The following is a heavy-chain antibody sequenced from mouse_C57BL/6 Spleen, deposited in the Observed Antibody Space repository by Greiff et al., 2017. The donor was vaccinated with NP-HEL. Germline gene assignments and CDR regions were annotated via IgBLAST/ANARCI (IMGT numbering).Heavy chain of an antibody. CDR3: ARYYYGSSYGYFDY. CDR2: IWSGGST. J-gene: IGHJ2*01. CDR1: GFSLTSYG. V-gene: IGHV2-2*01. Sequence: VKLVESGPGLVQPSQSLSITCTVSGFSLTSYGVHWVRQSPGKGLEWLGVIWSGGSTDYNAAFISRLSISKDNSKSQVFFKMNSLQADDTAIYYCARYYYGSSYGYFDYWGQGTTLTVSS. D-gene: IGHD1-1*01.